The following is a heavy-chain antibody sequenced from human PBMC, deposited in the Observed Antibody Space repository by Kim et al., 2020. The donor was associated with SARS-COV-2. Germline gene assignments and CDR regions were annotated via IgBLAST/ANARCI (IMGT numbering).Heavy chain of an antibody. CDR1: GFTFSSYA. D-gene: IGHD3-10*01. V-gene: IGHV3-23*01. Sequence: GGSLRLTCAASGFTFSSYAMSWVRQAPGKGLEWVSAISGSGGSTYYADSVKGRFTISRDNSKNTLYLQMNSLRAEDTAVYYCAKRLSRGYYYYYGMDVWGQGTTVTVSS. J-gene: IGHJ6*02. CDR2: ISGSGGST. CDR3: AKRLSRGYYYYYGMDV.